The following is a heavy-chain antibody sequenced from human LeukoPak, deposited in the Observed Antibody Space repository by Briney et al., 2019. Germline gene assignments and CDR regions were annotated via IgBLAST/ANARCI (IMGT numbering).Heavy chain of an antibody. CDR3: ARDGGGTYQDFDY. CDR1: GYTFTDSS. V-gene: IGHV1-2*02. D-gene: IGHD1-26*01. Sequence: GASVKVSCKASGYTFTDSSIHWVRQAPGQGLEWMGWINCDSGVTKYAEKFQGRVSMTRDTSISTAYMDLSRLTSDDTAIYYCARDGGGTYQDFDYWGQGTLVTVS. CDR2: INCDSGVT. J-gene: IGHJ4*02.